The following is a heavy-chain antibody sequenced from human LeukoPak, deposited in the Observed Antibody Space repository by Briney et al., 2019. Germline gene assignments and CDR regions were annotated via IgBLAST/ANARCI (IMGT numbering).Heavy chain of an antibody. CDR3: AKGTYCTTTSCPYPYFDS. D-gene: IGHD2-2*01. V-gene: IGHV3-23*01. CDR2: ISGSGGST. Sequence: PGGSLRLSCAASGFTFSTYAMTWVRQAPGMGLEWVSAISGSGGSTYYADSVQGRFTISRDNSRNTLYLQMNSLRADDTAVYYCAKGTYCTTTSCPYPYFDSWGQGTLVTVSS. J-gene: IGHJ4*02. CDR1: GFTFSTYA.